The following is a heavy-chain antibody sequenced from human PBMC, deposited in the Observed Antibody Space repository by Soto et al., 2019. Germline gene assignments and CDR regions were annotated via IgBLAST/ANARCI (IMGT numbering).Heavy chain of an antibody. J-gene: IGHJ6*03. V-gene: IGHV3-66*01. D-gene: IGHD3-3*01. CDR3: ARGITIFGVVYYYMDV. CDR1: GFTVSSNY. CDR2: IYSGGST. Sequence: GGSLRLSCAASGFTVSSNYMSWVRQAPGKGLEWVSVIYSGGSTYYADSVKGRFTISRDNSKNTLYLQMNSLRAEDTAVYYCARGITIFGVVYYYMDVWGKGTTVTVSS.